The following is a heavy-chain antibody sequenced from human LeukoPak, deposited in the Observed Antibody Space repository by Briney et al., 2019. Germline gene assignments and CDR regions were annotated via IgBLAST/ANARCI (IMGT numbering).Heavy chain of an antibody. Sequence: SETLSLTCTVSGGSISSHYWSWIRQPPGKGLEWIGYIYYSGSTNYNPSLKSRVTISVDTSKNQSALKLSSVTAADTAVYYCARGYYYDSSGYYYDYWGQGTLVTVSS. CDR2: IYYSGST. J-gene: IGHJ4*02. D-gene: IGHD3-22*01. V-gene: IGHV4-59*11. CDR1: GGSISSHY. CDR3: ARGYYYDSSGYYYDY.